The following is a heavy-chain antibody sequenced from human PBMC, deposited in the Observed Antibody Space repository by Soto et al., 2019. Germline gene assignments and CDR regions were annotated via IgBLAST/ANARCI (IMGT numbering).Heavy chain of an antibody. J-gene: IGHJ6*02. CDR3: ARDTATYYDFWSGYHHYGMDV. V-gene: IGHV1-3*01. CDR2: INAGNGNT. Sequence: GASVKVSCKASGYTFTSYAMHWVRQAPGQRLEWMGWINAGNGNTKYSQKFQGRVTITRDTSASTAYMELSSLRSEDTAVYYCARDTATYYDFWSGYHHYGMDVWGQGITVTVSS. CDR1: GYTFTSYA. D-gene: IGHD3-3*01.